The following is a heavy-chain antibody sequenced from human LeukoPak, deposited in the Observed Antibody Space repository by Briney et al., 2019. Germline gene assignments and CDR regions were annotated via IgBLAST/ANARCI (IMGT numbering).Heavy chain of an antibody. D-gene: IGHD3-10*01. V-gene: IGHV1-24*01. Sequence: ASVKVSCKVSGYTLTELSMHWVRQAPGKGLEWMGGFDPEDGETIYAQKFQGRVTMTEDTSTDTAYMELSSLRSEDTAVYYCATDKITMVRGIHPPGYWGRGTLVTVSS. CDR1: GYTLTELS. CDR2: FDPEDGET. CDR3: ATDKITMVRGIHPPGY. J-gene: IGHJ4*02.